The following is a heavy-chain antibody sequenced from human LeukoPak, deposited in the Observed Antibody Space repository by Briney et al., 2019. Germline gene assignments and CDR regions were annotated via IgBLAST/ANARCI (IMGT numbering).Heavy chain of an antibody. D-gene: IGHD6-19*01. Sequence: GGSLRLSCAASGFTFSNACMSWVRQAPGKGPEWVGRIKSKTDGGTTDYAAPVKGRFTISRDDSKNTLYLQMNSLKTEDTAVYYCTTAPRGWYRDYWGQGTLVTVSS. CDR2: IKSKTDGGTT. V-gene: IGHV3-15*01. J-gene: IGHJ4*02. CDR1: GFTFSNAC. CDR3: TTAPRGWYRDY.